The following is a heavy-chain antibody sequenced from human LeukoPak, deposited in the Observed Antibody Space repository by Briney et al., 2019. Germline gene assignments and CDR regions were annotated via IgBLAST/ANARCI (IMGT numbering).Heavy chain of an antibody. J-gene: IGHJ4*02. V-gene: IGHV1-69*04. Sequence: SVKVSCKASGGTFSSYAISWVRQAPGQGLEWMGRIIPILGIANYAQKFQGRVTITADKSTSTAYMELSSLRAEDTAVYYCARIGTSWGQLLRPHFDYWGQGTLVTVSS. CDR2: IIPILGIA. D-gene: IGHD2-2*01. CDR3: ARIGTSWGQLLRPHFDY. CDR1: GGTFSSYA.